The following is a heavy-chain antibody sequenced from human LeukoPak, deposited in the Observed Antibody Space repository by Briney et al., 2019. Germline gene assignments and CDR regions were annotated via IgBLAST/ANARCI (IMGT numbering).Heavy chain of an antibody. J-gene: IGHJ5*02. V-gene: IGHV1-18*01. Sequence: ASVKVSCKASGGTFSSYAISWVRQAPGQRLEWMGWISAYNGNTNYAQKLQGRVTMTTDTSTSTAYMELRSLRSDDTAVYYCARADSYYDYVWGSYRYGSWFDPWGQGTLVTVSS. CDR2: ISAYNGNT. CDR3: ARADSYYDYVWGSYRYGSWFDP. CDR1: GGTFSSYA. D-gene: IGHD3-16*02.